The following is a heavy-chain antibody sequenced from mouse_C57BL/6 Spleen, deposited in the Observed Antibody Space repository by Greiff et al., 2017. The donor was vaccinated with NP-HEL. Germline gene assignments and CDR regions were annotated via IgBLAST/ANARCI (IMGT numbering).Heavy chain of an antibody. CDR3: ARSGGKAWFAY. V-gene: IGHV1-61*01. CDR1: GYTFTSYW. CDR2: IYPSDSET. Sequence: VQLQQPGAELVRPGSSVKLSCKASGYTFTSYWMDWVKQRPGQGLEWIGNIYPSDSETHYNQKFKDKATLTVDKSSSTAYMQLSSLTSEDSAVYYCARSGGKAWFAYWGQGTLVTVSA. J-gene: IGHJ3*01.